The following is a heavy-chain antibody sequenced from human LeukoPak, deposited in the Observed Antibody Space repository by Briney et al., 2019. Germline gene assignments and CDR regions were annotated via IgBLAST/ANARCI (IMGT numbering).Heavy chain of an antibody. CDR1: GYTFTSYG. CDR3: ARVPYGGNSGAAFDI. V-gene: IGHV1-18*01. CDR2: ISAYNGNT. Sequence: PGASVKVSCKASGYTFTSYGISWVRQAPGQGLEWMGWISAYNGNTNYAQKLQGRVTMTTDTSTSTAYMELRSLRSDDTAVYYCARVPYGGNSGAAFDIWGQGTMVTVSS. J-gene: IGHJ3*02. D-gene: IGHD4-23*01.